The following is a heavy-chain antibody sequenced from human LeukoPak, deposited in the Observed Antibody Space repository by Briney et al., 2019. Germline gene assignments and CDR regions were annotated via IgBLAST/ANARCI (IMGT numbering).Heavy chain of an antibody. CDR3: ARDRTHGSYYDY. Sequence: GASVKVCCKASGYTFTGYYMHWVRQAPGQGLEWMGWINPNSGGTNYAQKFQGRVTMTRDTSISTAYMELSRLRSDDTAVYYCARDRTHGSYYDYWGQGTLVTLSS. CDR1: GYTFTGYY. CDR2: INPNSGGT. D-gene: IGHD1-26*01. V-gene: IGHV1-2*02. J-gene: IGHJ4*02.